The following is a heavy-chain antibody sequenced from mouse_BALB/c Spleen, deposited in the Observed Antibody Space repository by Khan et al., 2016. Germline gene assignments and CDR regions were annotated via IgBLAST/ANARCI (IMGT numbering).Heavy chain of an antibody. CDR2: ITSYNGAT. J-gene: IGHJ3*01. D-gene: IGHD1-1*01. V-gene: IGHV1S34*01. CDR3: ASPFGSSYVGFAY. CDR1: GYSFTGYY. Sequence: LVKTGASVKISCKATGYSFTGYYMHWVKQSHGKSLEWIGYITSYNGATSYNQKFKGKATFTVDTSSSTAYMQFNSLPSEDSAVYYSASPFGSSYVGFAYWGQGTLVTVSA.